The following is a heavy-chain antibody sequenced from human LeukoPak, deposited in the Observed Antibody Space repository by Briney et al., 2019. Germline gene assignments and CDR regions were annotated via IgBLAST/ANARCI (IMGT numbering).Heavy chain of an antibody. CDR1: GFTFTSYS. CDR2: ISGGGGST. D-gene: IGHD4-17*01. V-gene: IGHV3-23*01. CDR3: AKDLHYGDYVLDY. J-gene: IGHJ4*02. Sequence: GGSLRLSCAASGFTFTSYSMNWVRQAPGKGLEWVSTISGGGGSTYYADSVKGRFTISRDNSKNTLYLQMNSLRAEDTAVYYCAKDLHYGDYVLDYWGQGTLVTVSS.